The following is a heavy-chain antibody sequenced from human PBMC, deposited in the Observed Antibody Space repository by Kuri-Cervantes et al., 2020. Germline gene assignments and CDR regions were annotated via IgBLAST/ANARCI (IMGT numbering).Heavy chain of an antibody. CDR1: GYTFTDYY. CDR3: ASDLVVVTAANYYYGMDV. J-gene: IGHJ6*02. D-gene: IGHD2-2*01. V-gene: IGHV1-2*02. Sequence: ASVKVSCKASGYTFTDYYMHWVRQAPGQGLEWMGGINPNSGGTNYAQKFQGRVTMTRDTSISTAYMELSRLRSDDTAVYYCASDLVVVTAANYYYGMDVWGQGTTVTVSS. CDR2: INPNSGGT.